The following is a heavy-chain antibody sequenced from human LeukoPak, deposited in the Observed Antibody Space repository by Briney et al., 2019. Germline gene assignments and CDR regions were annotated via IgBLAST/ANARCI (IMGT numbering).Heavy chain of an antibody. CDR1: GFTFSSYS. V-gene: IGHV3-48*01. CDR2: ISSSSTI. J-gene: IGHJ4*02. D-gene: IGHD6-6*01. Sequence: GGSLGLSCAASGFTFSSYSMNWVRQAPGKGLEWVSYISSSSTIYYADSVKGRFTISRDNAKNSLYLQMNSLRAEDTAVYYCARRSSPPEDYWGQGTLVTVSS. CDR3: ARRSSPPEDY.